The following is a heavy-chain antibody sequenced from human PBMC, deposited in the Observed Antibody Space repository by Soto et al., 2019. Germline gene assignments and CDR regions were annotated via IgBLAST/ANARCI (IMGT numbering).Heavy chain of an antibody. J-gene: IGHJ4*02. CDR2: IYYSGST. CDR1: GGSISSYY. Sequence: SETLSLTCTVSGGSISSYYWSWIRQPPGKGLEWIGYIYYSGSTNYNPSLKSRVTISVDTSKNQFSLKLSSVSAADTAVYYCARGWGLVFDYWGQGTLVTVSS. CDR3: ARGWGLVFDY. D-gene: IGHD2-21*02. V-gene: IGHV4-59*01.